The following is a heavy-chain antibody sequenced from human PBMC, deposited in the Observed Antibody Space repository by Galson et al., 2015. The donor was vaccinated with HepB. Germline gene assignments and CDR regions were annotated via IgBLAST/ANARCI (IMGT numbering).Heavy chain of an antibody. Sequence: SLRLSCAVSGFIVSRNYMSWVRQAPGKGLEWVSVIYSDGTTFYADSVKGRFTISRDNSKNTLYLHMSSLRAEDTAVYYCARLNDFWNGYYSWLDPWGQGTLVTVSS. CDR2: IYSDGTT. CDR1: GFIVSRNY. J-gene: IGHJ5*02. V-gene: IGHV3-53*01. D-gene: IGHD3-3*01. CDR3: ARLNDFWNGYYSWLDP.